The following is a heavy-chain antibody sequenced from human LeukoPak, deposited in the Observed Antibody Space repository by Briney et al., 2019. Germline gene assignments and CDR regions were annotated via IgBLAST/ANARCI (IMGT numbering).Heavy chain of an antibody. V-gene: IGHV3-9*01. CDR2: ISWNSGSI. CDR3: AKDIYYSNKGGMDV. CDR1: GFTFDDYA. J-gene: IGHJ6*02. Sequence: GGSLRLSCAASGFTFDDYAMHWVRQAPGKGLEWVSGISWNSGSIGYADSVKGRFTISRDNAKKSLYLQMNSLRAEDTALYYCAKDIYYSNKGGMDVWGQGTTVTVSS. D-gene: IGHD4-4*01.